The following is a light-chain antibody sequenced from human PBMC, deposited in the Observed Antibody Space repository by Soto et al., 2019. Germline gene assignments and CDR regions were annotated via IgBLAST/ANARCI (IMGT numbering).Light chain of an antibody. V-gene: IGKV1-5*03. Sequence: IQPTQSPSTLSPSLGDRVIITCLASHSINDRLAWYQQRPGKAPNLLIYEASSLEGGVPSRFSGSGSGTEFTLTISSLQPEDFASFYCQQYTSYPLTFGGGTKVDIK. CDR2: EAS. CDR1: HSINDR. J-gene: IGKJ4*01. CDR3: QQYTSYPLT.